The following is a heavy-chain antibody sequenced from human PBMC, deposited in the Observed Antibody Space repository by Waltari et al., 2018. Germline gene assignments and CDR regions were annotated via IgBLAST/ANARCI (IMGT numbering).Heavy chain of an antibody. V-gene: IGHV3-9*01. Sequence: EVQLVESGGGLVQPGRSLRISCAASGFTFEDYAMHWVRQGAGKGLEWVSGISWNSGKIVYADSVKGRFTISRDNAKKSLYLQMNSLRLEDTALYYCVKDVQAHLGESDGVFDIWGQGTMVTVSS. CDR3: VKDVQAHLGESDGVFDI. D-gene: IGHD3-16*01. CDR2: ISWNSGKI. CDR1: GFTFEDYA. J-gene: IGHJ3*02.